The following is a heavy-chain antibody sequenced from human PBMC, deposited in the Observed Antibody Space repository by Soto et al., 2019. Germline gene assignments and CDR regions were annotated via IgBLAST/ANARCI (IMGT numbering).Heavy chain of an antibody. Sequence: EVQLVESGGGLVQPGESLRLSCEASGFTCSNHWMHWVRQAPGKGPVWVARIKTDGSTTNYADYVKGRFTVSRDNAKNTLFLQMNSLRVEDTAVYYFARNWNGVDYWGQGTLVTVSS. CDR3: ARNWNGVDY. D-gene: IGHD1-1*01. J-gene: IGHJ4*02. V-gene: IGHV3-74*01. CDR1: GFTCSNHW. CDR2: IKTDGSTT.